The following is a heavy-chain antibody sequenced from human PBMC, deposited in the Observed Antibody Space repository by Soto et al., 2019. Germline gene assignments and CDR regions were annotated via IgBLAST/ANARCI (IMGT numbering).Heavy chain of an antibody. CDR3: ARVLGGIPILAY. V-gene: IGHV1-2*04. CDR2: IIPNSGGT. J-gene: IGHJ4*02. CDR1: GYTFTNYY. Sequence: QVQLEQSGAEVKKPGASVKVSCKVSGYTFTNYYLHWVRQAPGQGLEWMGWIIPNSGGTSYAQKFQGWVTMTRDTHISTAYMELNRLTSDDTAIYYCARVLGGIPILAYWGQGTLVTVSS. D-gene: IGHD3-3*01.